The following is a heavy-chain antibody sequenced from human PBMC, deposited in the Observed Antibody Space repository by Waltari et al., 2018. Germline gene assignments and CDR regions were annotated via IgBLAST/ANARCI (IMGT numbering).Heavy chain of an antibody. CDR2: ILSDGSNK. D-gene: IGHD1-26*01. CDR3: AKDRRIVGVPGGGFDP. Sequence: QVQLVESGGGVVQPGGSLRFSCAASGFTFSSYGMPWVRPAPGKGWEWVAFILSDGSNKFYAASVKGRFTISRDNSKNTLYLQVNSLRAEDTAVYYCAKDRRIVGVPGGGFDPWGQGTLVTVSS. CDR1: GFTFSSYG. V-gene: IGHV3-30*02. J-gene: IGHJ5*02.